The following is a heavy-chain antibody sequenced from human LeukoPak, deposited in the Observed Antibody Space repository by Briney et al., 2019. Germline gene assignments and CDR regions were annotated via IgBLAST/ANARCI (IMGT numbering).Heavy chain of an antibody. D-gene: IGHD2-8*01. CDR1: GFTFSSYS. V-gene: IGHV3-7*05. J-gene: IGHJ3*02. CDR2: IKHDGSEK. CDR3: ARDCSNGVCSTYQTFDI. Sequence: GGSLRLSCAASGFTFSSYSMSWVRQAPGKGLEWVANIKHDGSEKRSVDSVKGRFTISRDNAKNSLYLQMDSLRAEDTAVYYCARDCSNGVCSTYQTFDIWGQGTVVTVSS.